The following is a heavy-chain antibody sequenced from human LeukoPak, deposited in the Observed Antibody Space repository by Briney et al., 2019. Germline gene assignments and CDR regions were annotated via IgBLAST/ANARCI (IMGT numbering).Heavy chain of an antibody. CDR2: ISGSGGST. CDR1: GFTVSSNY. J-gene: IGHJ4*02. D-gene: IGHD5-12*01. Sequence: RGSLRLSCAASGFTVSSNYMSWVRQAPGKGLEWVSAISGSGGSTCYADSVKGRFTISRDNSKNTLYLQMNSLRDEDTAVYYCAKGVKRRSGYASYTYFDYWGQGTLVTVSS. V-gene: IGHV3-23*01. CDR3: AKGVKRRSGYASYTYFDY.